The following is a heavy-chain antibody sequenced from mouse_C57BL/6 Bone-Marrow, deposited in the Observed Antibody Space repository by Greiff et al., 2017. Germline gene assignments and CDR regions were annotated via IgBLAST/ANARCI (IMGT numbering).Heavy chain of an antibody. Sequence: EVQLQESGGGLVKPGGSLKLSCAASGFTFSDYGMHWVRQAPEKGLEWVAYISSGSSTIYYADTVKGRFTISRDNAKNTLFLQMTSLRSEDTAMYYCAGRGSSPYYFDYWGQDTTLTVSS. D-gene: IGHD1-1*01. CDR3: AGRGSSPYYFDY. J-gene: IGHJ2*01. CDR2: ISSGSSTI. V-gene: IGHV5-17*01. CDR1: GFTFSDYG.